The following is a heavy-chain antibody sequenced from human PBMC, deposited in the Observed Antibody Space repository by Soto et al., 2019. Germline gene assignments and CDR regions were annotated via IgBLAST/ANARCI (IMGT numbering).Heavy chain of an antibody. CDR2: ISSSSSYI. Sequence: GGSLRLSCAASGFTFSSYSMNWVRQAPGKGLERVSSISSSSSYIYYADSVKGRFTISRDNAKNSLYLQMNSLRAEDTAVYYCARVGCSSTSCYTDYYGMDVWGQGTTVTVSS. V-gene: IGHV3-21*01. CDR1: GFTFSSYS. J-gene: IGHJ6*02. D-gene: IGHD2-2*02. CDR3: ARVGCSSTSCYTDYYGMDV.